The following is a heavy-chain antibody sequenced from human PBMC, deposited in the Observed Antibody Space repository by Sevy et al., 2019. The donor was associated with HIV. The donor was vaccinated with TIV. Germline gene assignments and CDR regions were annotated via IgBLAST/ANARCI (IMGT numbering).Heavy chain of an antibody. CDR2: INSDGSSA. J-gene: IGHJ4*02. Sequence: GGSLRLSCATSGFIFKNYWMHWVRQVPGKGLVWVSRINSDGSSATYADSVKGRFTNSRDNAKNTLYLQMNSLRAEDTAMYYCARSPNVHRGWGQGTLVTVSS. CDR3: ARSPNVHRG. CDR1: GFIFKNYW. D-gene: IGHD3-10*01. V-gene: IGHV3-74*01.